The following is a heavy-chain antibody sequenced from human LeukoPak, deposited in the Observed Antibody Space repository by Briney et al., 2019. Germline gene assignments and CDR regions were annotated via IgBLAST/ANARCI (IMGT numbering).Heavy chain of an antibody. Sequence: SETLSLTCTVSGGSISSSSYYWGWIRQPPGKGLEWIGSIYYSGSTYYNPSLKSRVTISVDTSKNQFSLKLSSVTAADTAVYYCARVDPCYYYMDVWGKGTTVTVSS. CDR3: ARVDPCYYYMDV. CDR1: GGSISSSSYY. CDR2: IYYSGST. D-gene: IGHD3/OR15-3a*01. J-gene: IGHJ6*03. V-gene: IGHV4-39*07.